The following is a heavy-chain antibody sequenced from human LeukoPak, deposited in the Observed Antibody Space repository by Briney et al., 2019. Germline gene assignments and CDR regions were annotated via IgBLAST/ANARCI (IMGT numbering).Heavy chain of an antibody. CDR1: GGSISSYY. J-gene: IGHJ4*02. D-gene: IGHD3-22*01. V-gene: IGHV4-59*01. CDR3: ARANPITMIVVDTPFDY. CDR2: IYYSGST. Sequence: SETLSLTCTVSGGSISSYYWSWIRQPPGKGLEWIGYIYYSGSTNYNPSLKSRVTISVDTSKNQFSLKLSSVTAADTAVYYCARANPITMIVVDTPFDYWGQGTLVTVSS.